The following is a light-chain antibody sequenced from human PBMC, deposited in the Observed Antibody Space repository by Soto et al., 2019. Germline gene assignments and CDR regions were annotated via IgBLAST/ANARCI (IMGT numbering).Light chain of an antibody. CDR2: DAS. Sequence: EIVLTQSPATLSLSPGETATLSCRASQSVSGYIGWYQQKPGQAPRLLIYDASTRATGIPARFSGSGSGTEFTLTISSLEPEDFAVYYCQQRSNWPLTFGGGTKVDIK. V-gene: IGKV3-11*01. CDR1: QSVSGY. J-gene: IGKJ4*01. CDR3: QQRSNWPLT.